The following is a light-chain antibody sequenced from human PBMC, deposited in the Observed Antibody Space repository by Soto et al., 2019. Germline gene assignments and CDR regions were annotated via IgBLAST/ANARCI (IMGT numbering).Light chain of an antibody. J-gene: IGKJ1*01. V-gene: IGKV1-27*01. CDR2: AAS. CDR1: QGISDY. CDR3: QKYNTAPMR. Sequence: DIQMTQSPSSLSASVGDRVAITCRASQGISDYLTWYHQKPGKVPKLLIYAASTLQSGVPSRFSGSGSVIDFNLTISSLQPEDVTTYYCQKYNTAPMRFGQGTKVEIK.